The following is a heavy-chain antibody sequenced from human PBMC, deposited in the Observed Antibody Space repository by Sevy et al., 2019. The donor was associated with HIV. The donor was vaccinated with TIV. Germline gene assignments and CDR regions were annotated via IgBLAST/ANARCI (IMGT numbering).Heavy chain of an antibody. J-gene: IGHJ4*02. CDR1: GFTFSSYW. D-gene: IGHD3-10*01. CDR2: IKQDGSEK. V-gene: IGHV3-7*01. CDR3: ARDSGSYWGGMGY. Sequence: GGSLRLSCAASGFTFSSYWMSWVRQAPGKGLEWVANIKQDGSEKYYVDSVKGRFTISRDNAKNSLYLQMNSLRAEDTAVYYCARDSGSYWGGMGYWGQGTLVTVSS.